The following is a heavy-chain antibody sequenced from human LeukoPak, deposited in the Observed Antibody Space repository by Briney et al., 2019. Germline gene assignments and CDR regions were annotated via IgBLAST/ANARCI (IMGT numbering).Heavy chain of an antibody. J-gene: IGHJ4*02. V-gene: IGHV3-23*01. Sequence: GESLRLSCAASGFTFSSYAMSWVRQAPGKGLEWVSAISGSGGSTYYADSVKGRFTISRDNSKNTLYLQMNSLRAEDTAVYYCASSLGYCSGGSCYPAGAPDYWGQGTLVTVSS. CDR3: ASSLGYCSGGSCYPAGAPDY. CDR2: ISGSGGST. CDR1: GFTFSSYA. D-gene: IGHD2-15*01.